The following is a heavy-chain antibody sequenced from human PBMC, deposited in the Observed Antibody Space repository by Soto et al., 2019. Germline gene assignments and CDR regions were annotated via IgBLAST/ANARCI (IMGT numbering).Heavy chain of an antibody. CDR3: ARGKAEQLAIKAVTWFDP. J-gene: IGHJ5*02. D-gene: IGHD6-6*01. CDR2: INPNSGGT. V-gene: IGHV1-2*04. Sequence: ASLQVSCKASGYTFTGYYMHWVRQAPGQGLEWMGWINPNSGGTNYAQKFQGWVTMTRDTSISTAYMELSRLRSDDTAVYYCARGKAEQLAIKAVTWFDPWGQGTLVTV. CDR1: GYTFTGYY.